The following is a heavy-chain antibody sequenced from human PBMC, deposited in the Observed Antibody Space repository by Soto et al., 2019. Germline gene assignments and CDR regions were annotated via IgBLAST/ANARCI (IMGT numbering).Heavy chain of an antibody. Sequence: EVQLVESGGGLVKPGGSLRLSCAASGFTFSNAWMNWVRQAPGKGLEWVGRIKSKTDGGTTDYAAPVKGRFTISRDNSKNTLYLQMNSLKTEDTAVYYCTTLVGDYPASAWYYYYVMDVWGQGTTVTVSS. J-gene: IGHJ6*02. CDR2: IKSKTDGGTT. CDR1: GFTFSNAW. D-gene: IGHD4-17*01. CDR3: TTLVGDYPASAWYYYYVMDV. V-gene: IGHV3-15*07.